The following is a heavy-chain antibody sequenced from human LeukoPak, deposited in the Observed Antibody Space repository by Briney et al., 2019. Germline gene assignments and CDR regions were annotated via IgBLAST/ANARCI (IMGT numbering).Heavy chain of an antibody. CDR3: TREKRGDYTPASY. J-gene: IGHJ4*02. V-gene: IGHV3-49*03. CDR1: GFTFGDYA. CDR2: IRSKAYGGTT. D-gene: IGHD4-11*01. Sequence: GGSLRLSCTASGFTFGDYAMNWFRQAPGKGLEWVGFIRSKAYGGTTEYAASVKGRFTISRDDSKSIAYLQMNSLKTEDTAVYYCTREKRGDYTPASYWGQGTLVTVSS.